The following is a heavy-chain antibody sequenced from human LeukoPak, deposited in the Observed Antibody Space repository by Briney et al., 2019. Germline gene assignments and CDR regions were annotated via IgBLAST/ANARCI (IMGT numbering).Heavy chain of an antibody. CDR1: GFSFSDYV. CDR3: ATDREGDPSCYYLV. V-gene: IGHV3-23*01. Sequence: GGSLRLSCAASGFSFSDYVMTWARQAPGKGLEWVSSISANGGGTYYADSVKGRFTISRDNSKNTLFLQMNSLRAEDSAVYYCATDREGDPSCYYLVGGQGTLITVSS. D-gene: IGHD3-22*01. CDR2: ISANGGGT. J-gene: IGHJ4*02.